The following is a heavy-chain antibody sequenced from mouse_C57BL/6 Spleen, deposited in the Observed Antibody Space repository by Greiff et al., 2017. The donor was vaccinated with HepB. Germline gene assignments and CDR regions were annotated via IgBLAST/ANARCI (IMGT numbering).Heavy chain of an antibody. Sequence: EVQLVESGGGLVKPGGSLKLSCAASGFTFSDYGMHWVRQAPEKGLEWVAYISSGSSTIYYADTVKGRFTISRDNAKNTLFLQMTSLRSEDTAMYYCARSKVATEGFAYWGQGTLVTVSA. CDR3: ARSKVATEGFAY. CDR1: GFTFSDYG. V-gene: IGHV5-17*01. J-gene: IGHJ3*01. CDR2: ISSGSSTI. D-gene: IGHD1-1*01.